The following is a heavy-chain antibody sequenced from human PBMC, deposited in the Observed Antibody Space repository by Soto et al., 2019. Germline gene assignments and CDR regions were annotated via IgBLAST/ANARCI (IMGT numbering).Heavy chain of an antibody. D-gene: IGHD3-16*02. V-gene: IGHV4-59*01. J-gene: IGHJ4*02. Sequence: PSETLSLTCTVSGGPISSYYWSWIRQPPGKGLEWIGNIYYSGSTNYNPSLKSRVTISVDTSKNQFSLKLSSLTAADTAMYYCAREGVAPLSSAGALDYWGQGTLVTVSS. CDR2: IYYSGST. CDR3: AREGVAPLSSAGALDY. CDR1: GGPISSYY.